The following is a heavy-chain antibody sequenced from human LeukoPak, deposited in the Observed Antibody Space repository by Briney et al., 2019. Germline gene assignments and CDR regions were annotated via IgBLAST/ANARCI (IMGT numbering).Heavy chain of an antibody. V-gene: IGHV4-39*07. Sequence: PSETLSLTCTVSGGSISSSSYYWGWIRQPPGKGLEWIGSIYYSGSTYYNPSLKSRITISVDKSKNQFSLKLSSVTAADTAVYYCARVLKGIVGALYYYYYMDVWGKGTTVTVSS. D-gene: IGHD1-26*01. CDR1: GGSISSSSYY. J-gene: IGHJ6*03. CDR3: ARVLKGIVGALYYYYYMDV. CDR2: IYYSGST.